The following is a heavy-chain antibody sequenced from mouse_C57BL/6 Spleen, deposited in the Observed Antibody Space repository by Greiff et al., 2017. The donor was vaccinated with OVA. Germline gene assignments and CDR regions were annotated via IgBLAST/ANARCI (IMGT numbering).Heavy chain of an antibody. J-gene: IGHJ1*03. V-gene: IGHV1-52*01. Sequence: QVQLQQPGAELVRPGSSVKLSCKASGYTFTSYWMHWVKQRPIQGLEWIGNIDPSDSETQYNQKFKDKATLTVDNSPSTAYMQLSSLTSEDSAFYYCARSLWDYYGSSYGVWGTGTPVTVSS. D-gene: IGHD1-1*01. CDR1: GYTFTSYW. CDR3: ARSLWDYYGSSYGV. CDR2: IDPSDSET.